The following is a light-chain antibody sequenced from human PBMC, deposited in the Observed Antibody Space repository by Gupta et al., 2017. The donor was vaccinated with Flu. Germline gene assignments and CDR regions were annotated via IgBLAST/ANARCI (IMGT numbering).Light chain of an antibody. CDR1: SSDVGSYNL. V-gene: IGLV2-23*01. J-gene: IGLJ1*01. CDR2: EGS. Sequence: APGQSITISCTGTSSDVGSYNLVSWYQQHPGKAPKLMIYEGSKRPSGVSNRFSGSQSGNTASLTISGLQAEDEADYYCCSYAGSGLYVFGTGTKVTGL. CDR3: CSYAGSGLYV.